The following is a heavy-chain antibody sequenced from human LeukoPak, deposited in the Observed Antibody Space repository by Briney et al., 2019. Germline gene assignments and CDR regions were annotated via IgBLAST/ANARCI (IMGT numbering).Heavy chain of an antibody. CDR2: ISYDGSNK. CDR3: AKDFIVATKSDDY. D-gene: IGHD5-12*01. V-gene: IGHV3-30*18. Sequence: SGGSLRLSCAASGFTFSSYGMHWVRQAPGKGLEWVAVISYDGSNKYYADSVKGRFTISRDNSKNTLYLQMNSLRAEDTAVHYCAKDFIVATKSDDYWGQGTLVTVSS. CDR1: GFTFSSYG. J-gene: IGHJ4*02.